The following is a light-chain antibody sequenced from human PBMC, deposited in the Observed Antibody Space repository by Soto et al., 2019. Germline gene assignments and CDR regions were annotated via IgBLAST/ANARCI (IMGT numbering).Light chain of an antibody. Sequence: EIVLTQSPATPSLSPGERATLSCRASQSVSSSYLAWYQQKPGQAPRLLIYGASSRAIGIPDRFSGSGSGTDFTLTISRLEPEDFAVYYCQQYGSSPATFGQGTRWIS. CDR1: QSVSSSY. CDR2: GAS. J-gene: IGKJ1*01. V-gene: IGKV3-20*01. CDR3: QQYGSSPAT.